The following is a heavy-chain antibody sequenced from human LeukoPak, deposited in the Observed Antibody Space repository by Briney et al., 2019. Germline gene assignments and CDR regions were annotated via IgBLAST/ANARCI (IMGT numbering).Heavy chain of an antibody. V-gene: IGHV1-18*01. J-gene: IGHJ3*02. CDR1: GYTFISYG. CDR2: INTYNGNT. CDR3: ARVESFTMIVVVTQGANDAFDI. Sequence: ASVKVSCKASGYTFISYGITWVRQAPGQGLEWLGWINTYNGNTRYAQKVQGRVTMTTDTSTRTAYMELKSLRSDDTAVYYCARVESFTMIVVVTQGANDAFDIWGQGTMVTVYS. D-gene: IGHD3-22*01.